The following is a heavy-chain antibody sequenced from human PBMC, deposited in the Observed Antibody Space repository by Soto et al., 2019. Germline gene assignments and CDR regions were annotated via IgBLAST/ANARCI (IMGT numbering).Heavy chain of an antibody. CDR2: ISTTSDYK. V-gene: IGHV3-21*01. Sequence: PGGSLRLSCTASGFTFSTYSRNWVRQAPGKGLEWVSLISTTSDYKYYADSVKGRFTISRDNAKNSLYLQMNSLRAEDTAVYYCARLDYGDPAFNYWGQGTLVTVS. CDR3: ARLDYGDPAFNY. J-gene: IGHJ4*02. D-gene: IGHD4-17*01. CDR1: GFTFSTYS.